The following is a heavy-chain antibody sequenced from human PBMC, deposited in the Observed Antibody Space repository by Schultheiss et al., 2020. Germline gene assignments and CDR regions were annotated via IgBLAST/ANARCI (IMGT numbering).Heavy chain of an antibody. V-gene: IGHV3-30*03. Sequence: GGSLRLSCAASGFTFSSYGMHWVRQAPGKGLEWVAVISYDGSNKYYADSVKGRFTISRDNSKNTLYLQMNSLRAEDTAVYYCARAGSSSSHYPFDYWGQGTLVTVSS. J-gene: IGHJ4*02. CDR2: ISYDGSNK. D-gene: IGHD6-13*01. CDR1: GFTFSSYG. CDR3: ARAGSSSSHYPFDY.